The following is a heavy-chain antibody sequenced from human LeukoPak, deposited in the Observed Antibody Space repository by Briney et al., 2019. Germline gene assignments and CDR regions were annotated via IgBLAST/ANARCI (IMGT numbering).Heavy chain of an antibody. CDR3: VRDTFSPDAFDI. D-gene: IGHD3-16*01. CDR1: GFTFNSYG. V-gene: IGHV3-30*03. CDR2: MSYDGSNK. J-gene: IGHJ3*02. Sequence: QPGRSLRLSCAASGFTFNSYGIHWVRQAPGKGLEWVAVMSYDGSNKYYADSVKGRFTISRDNAKNSLYLQMNSLRAEDTAVYYCVRDTFSPDAFDIWGQGTMVTVSS.